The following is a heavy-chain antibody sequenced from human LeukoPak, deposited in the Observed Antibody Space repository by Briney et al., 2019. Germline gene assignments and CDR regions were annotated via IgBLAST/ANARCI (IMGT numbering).Heavy chain of an antibody. CDR1: GFTFSSYA. D-gene: IGHD1-26*01. CDR2: ISYDGSNK. Sequence: PEGSLRLSCAASGFTFSSYAMHWVRQAPGKGLEWVAVISYDGSNKYNADSVKGRFTISRDNSKNTLYLQMNSLRAEDTAVYYCARGSSLSVGAPFDXWGQGTLVTVSS. V-gene: IGHV3-30*04. J-gene: IGHJ4*02. CDR3: ARGSSLSVGAPFDX.